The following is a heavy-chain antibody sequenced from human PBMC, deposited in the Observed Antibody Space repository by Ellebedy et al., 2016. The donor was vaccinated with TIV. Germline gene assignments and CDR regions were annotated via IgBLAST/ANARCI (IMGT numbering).Heavy chain of an antibody. CDR2: ISYDGSNG. CDR1: GFTFSSYA. V-gene: IGHV3-30-3*01. J-gene: IGHJ4*02. D-gene: IGHD3-22*01. CDR3: AREGNSGYYNPFHY. Sequence: PGGSLRLSCAASGFTFSSYAMHWVRQAPGKGLEWVAVISYDGSNGYYADSVKCRFTISRDNSKNTLYLQMSSLRAEDTAVYYCAREGNSGYYNPFHYWGQGTLVTVSS.